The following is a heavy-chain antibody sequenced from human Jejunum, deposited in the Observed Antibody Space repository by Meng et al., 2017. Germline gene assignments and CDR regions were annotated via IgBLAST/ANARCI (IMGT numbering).Heavy chain of an antibody. D-gene: IGHD5-24*01. CDR3: ARGGRDDYNVPHY. V-gene: IGHV1-2*06. CDR2: INPDNGVT. J-gene: IGHJ4*02. CDR1: GDTFSGYY. Sequence: QVQMVESGGEVKKPGASGKVSCKTSGDTFSGYYMHWVRQAHGQGLEWMGRINPDNGVTNSAQRFQGRVPMTRDTSITTAYMELNRLTSGGTAFYYCARGGRDDYNVPHYWGQGTLVTVSS.